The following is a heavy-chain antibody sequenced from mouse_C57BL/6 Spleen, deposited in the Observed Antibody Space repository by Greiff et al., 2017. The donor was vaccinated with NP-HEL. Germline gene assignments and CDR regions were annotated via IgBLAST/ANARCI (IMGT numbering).Heavy chain of an antibody. D-gene: IGHD2-2*01. CDR1: GFNIKAYY. J-gene: IGHJ3*01. V-gene: IGHV14-2*01. Sequence: VQLKESGAELVKPGASVKLSCTASGFNIKAYYMHWVRQRPEQGLAWIGRIDPEAGDTKYAPKFPGKATITADTTSNTAYLQLSSLTSEDTAVYYCAYGYDEGFAYWGQGTLGTVSA. CDR3: AYGYDEGFAY. CDR2: IDPEAGDT.